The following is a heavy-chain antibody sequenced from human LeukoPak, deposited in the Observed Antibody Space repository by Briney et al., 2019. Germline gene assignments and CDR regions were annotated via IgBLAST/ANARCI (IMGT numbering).Heavy chain of an antibody. CDR2: IKQDGSEK. D-gene: IGHD3-22*01. CDR1: GFTFSSYW. CDR3: ARVSYDSSGLLYNWFDP. V-gene: IGHV3-7*03. J-gene: IGHJ5*02. Sequence: GGSLRLSCAASGFTFSSYWMGWVRQAPGKGLEWVANIKQDGSEKYYVDSVKGRFTISRDNAKNSLYLQMNSLRAEDTAVYYCARVSYDSSGLLYNWFDPWGQGTLVTVSS.